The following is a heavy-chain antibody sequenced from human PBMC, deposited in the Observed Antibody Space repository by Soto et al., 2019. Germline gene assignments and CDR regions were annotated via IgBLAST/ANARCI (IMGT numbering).Heavy chain of an antibody. V-gene: IGHV3-21*01. CDR1: GFTFTSYS. CDR2: RSSSSTYI. CDR3: ARQLGVAAIDY. Sequence: EVQLVESGGGLVKPGGSLRLSCAASGFTFTSYSMNWVRQAPGKGLEWVSSRSSSSTYIYYADSVKGRFTISRDSARNSLYLQMNSLRAEDTAVYYCARQLGVAAIDYWGQGTLVTVSS. J-gene: IGHJ4*02. D-gene: IGHD6-19*01.